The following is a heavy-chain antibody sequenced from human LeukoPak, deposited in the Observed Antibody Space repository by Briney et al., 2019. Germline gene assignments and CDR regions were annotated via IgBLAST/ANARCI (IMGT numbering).Heavy chain of an antibody. CDR2: IYYSGYT. Sequence: TSETLSLTCTVSGGSISTNYWSWIRQPPGKGLEWIGYIYYSGYTNYNPSLKSRVTISVDTSNNQFSLKLSSVTAAATAVYYCATHFDHVGSGLYEYWGQGTLVTVSS. CDR3: ATHFDHVGSGLYEY. D-gene: IGHD3-10*01. CDR1: GGSISTNY. V-gene: IGHV4-59*08. J-gene: IGHJ4*02.